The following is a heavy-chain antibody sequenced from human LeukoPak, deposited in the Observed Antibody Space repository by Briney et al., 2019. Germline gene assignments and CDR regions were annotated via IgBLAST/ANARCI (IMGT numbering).Heavy chain of an antibody. Sequence: GGSLRLSCAASGLTFSNAWMSWVRQAPGKGLAWVGRIKSKTDGGTTDYAAPVKGRFTISKDDSETTLYLQMSSPETDDTALYYCTTGLSAWGQGTLVTVSS. CDR1: GLTFSNAW. D-gene: IGHD2-21*02. J-gene: IGHJ5*02. CDR3: TTGLSA. V-gene: IGHV3-15*01. CDR2: IKSKTDGGTT.